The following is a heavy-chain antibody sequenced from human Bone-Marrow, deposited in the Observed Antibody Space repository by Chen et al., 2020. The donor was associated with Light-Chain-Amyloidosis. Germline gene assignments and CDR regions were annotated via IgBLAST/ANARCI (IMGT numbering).Heavy chain of an antibody. CDR1: GFTFSSYA. Sequence: EVQLLEAGGGLVQPGGSLRPSCAASGFTFSSYAMSWVRQAPGKGLEWVSGISGSGDITYYTAAVKGRITISRNNAKNTLYLQMNSLRAEDTAVYKCAKNSGRVGEGSGSNYWGQGTMVTVAS. D-gene: IGHD3-10*01. V-gene: IGHV3-23*01. CDR3: AKNSGRVGEGSGSNY. CDR2: ISGSGDIT. J-gene: IGHJ4*02.